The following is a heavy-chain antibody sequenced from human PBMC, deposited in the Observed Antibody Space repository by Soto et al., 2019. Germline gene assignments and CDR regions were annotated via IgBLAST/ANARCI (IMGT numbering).Heavy chain of an antibody. CDR1: GGTFSSYA. CDR2: IIPIFGTA. Sequence: ASVKVSCKASGGTFSSYAISWVRQAPGQGLEWMGGIIPIFGTANYAQQFQGRVTITADESTSTAYMELSSLRSEDTAVYYCARDRGYSYGGGYFDYWGQGTLVTVSS. V-gene: IGHV1-69*13. J-gene: IGHJ4*02. CDR3: ARDRGYSYGGGYFDY. D-gene: IGHD5-18*01.